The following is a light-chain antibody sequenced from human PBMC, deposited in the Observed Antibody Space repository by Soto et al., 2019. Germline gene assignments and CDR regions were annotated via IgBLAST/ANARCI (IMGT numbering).Light chain of an antibody. J-gene: IGLJ2*01. CDR3: SSYTSSSTLVV. V-gene: IGLV2-14*01. CDR1: SSDVGGYNY. CDR2: DVS. Sequence: QSVLTQPASVSGSPGQSITISCTGTSSDVGGYNYVSWYQQHPGKAPKLMIYDVSNRPSGVSNRFSGYKSGNTASLTISGLPAEDEADYYCSSYTSSSTLVVFGGGTKLTVL.